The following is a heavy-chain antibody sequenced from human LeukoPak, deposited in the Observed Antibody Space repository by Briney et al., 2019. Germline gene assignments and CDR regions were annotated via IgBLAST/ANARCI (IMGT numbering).Heavy chain of an antibody. D-gene: IGHD6-13*01. J-gene: IGHJ6*03. V-gene: IGHV3-20*04. CDR1: GFTFDEYG. Sequence: GGSLRLSCAASGFTFDEYGMSWVRQAPGKGLEWVSGISLNGGASGYADSVRGRFTISRDNANNSISLQMNSLRVEDTALYYCARAAAYSSSWYPLYYYYMDVWGKGTTVTVSS. CDR2: ISLNGGAS. CDR3: ARAAAYSSSWYPLYYYYMDV.